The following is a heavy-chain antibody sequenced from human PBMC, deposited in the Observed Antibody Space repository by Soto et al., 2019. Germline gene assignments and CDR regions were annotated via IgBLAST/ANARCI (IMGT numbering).Heavy chain of an antibody. CDR2: IKSDGSEK. V-gene: IGHV3-7*05. J-gene: IGHJ5*01. Sequence: EVQLVESGGGLVQPGGSLRLSCTASGFTFSVYWMSWVRQAPGKGLEWVANIKSDGSEKYYVDSVKGRFTISRDNAKNSLFLLMNSLRAEDTAIYYCARDTGYYDFWTGYYFDSWGQGTLVTVSS. D-gene: IGHD3-3*01. CDR1: GFTFSVYW. CDR3: ARDTGYYDFWTGYYFDS.